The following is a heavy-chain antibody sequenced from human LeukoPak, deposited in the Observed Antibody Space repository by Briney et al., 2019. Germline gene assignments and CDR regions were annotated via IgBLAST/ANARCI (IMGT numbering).Heavy chain of an antibody. CDR1: GFTFSSYG. CDR3: AKDAGGAAAGLY. V-gene: IGHV3-30*18. D-gene: IGHD6-13*01. J-gene: IGHJ4*02. Sequence: GGSLRLSCAASGFTFSSYGMHWVRQAPGKGLEWVAVISYDGSNKYYADSVKGRFTISRDNSKNTLYLQMNSLRAEDTAVYYCAKDAGGAAAGLYWGQGTLVTVSS. CDR2: ISYDGSNK.